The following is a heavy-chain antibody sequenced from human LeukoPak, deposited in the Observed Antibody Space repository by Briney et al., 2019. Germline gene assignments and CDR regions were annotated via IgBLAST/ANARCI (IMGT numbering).Heavy chain of an antibody. D-gene: IGHD1-26*01. J-gene: IGHJ4*02. CDR2: INEDGSTT. CDR3: VRDLGGRSGH. V-gene: IGHV3-74*01. Sequence: GGSLRLSCAASGFTFSSNWMHWVRQAPGKGLVWVSRINEDGSTTNYADSVKGRSTIFRDNAKNTLYLQMNSPRAEDTAVYYCVRDLGGRSGHWGQGTLVTVSS. CDR1: GFTFSSNW.